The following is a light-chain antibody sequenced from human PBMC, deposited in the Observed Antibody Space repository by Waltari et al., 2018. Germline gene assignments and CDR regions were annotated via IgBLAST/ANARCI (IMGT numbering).Light chain of an antibody. Sequence: DIVMTQSPDFLAVSLGERATINCKSSQSVLYSANNKDYLSWYQQKPGQPPKLIIYWASTREGGVPDRFSGSGSGTDFTLTISSLQAEDVAVYYCQQYYGVPLTFGGGTKVEIK. CDR3: QQYYGVPLT. V-gene: IGKV4-1*01. CDR2: WAS. CDR1: QSVLYSANNKDY. J-gene: IGKJ4*01.